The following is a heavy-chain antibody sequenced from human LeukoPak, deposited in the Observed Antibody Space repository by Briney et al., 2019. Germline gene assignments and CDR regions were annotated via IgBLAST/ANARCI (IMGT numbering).Heavy chain of an antibody. CDR3: AKEGRLTVAAVVVENYFDY. CDR2: ISGSGGDT. D-gene: IGHD3-22*01. CDR1: GFTFSRSA. V-gene: IGHV3-23*01. J-gene: IGHJ4*02. Sequence: PGGSLRLSCVGSGFTFSRSAMSWVRLAPGKGLEWVSGISGSGGDTYYTDSVKSRFTISRDNSKTTVSLQMNSLTTDDTAVYYCAKEGRLTVAAVVVENYFDYWGQGTPVIVSA.